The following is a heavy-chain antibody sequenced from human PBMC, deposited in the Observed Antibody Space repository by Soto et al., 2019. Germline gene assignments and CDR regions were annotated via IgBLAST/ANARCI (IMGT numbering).Heavy chain of an antibody. J-gene: IGHJ3*02. CDR3: ASGRVGGYYGILTGPHEPQDAFDI. CDR1: GYTFTNYG. V-gene: IGHV1-18*01. CDR2: ISVYNGNT. Sequence: QVQLVQSGAEVRKPGASLKVSCKASGYTFTNYGISWVRQAPGQGLEWMGWISVYNGNTNYAQKLQGRVTMTTDTSTSTASMELRSLRSDDTAVYYCASGRVGGYYGILTGPHEPQDAFDIWGQGTMVTVSS. D-gene: IGHD3-9*01.